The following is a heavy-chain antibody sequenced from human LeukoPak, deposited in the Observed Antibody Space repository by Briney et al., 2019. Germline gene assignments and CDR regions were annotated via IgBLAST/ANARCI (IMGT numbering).Heavy chain of an antibody. V-gene: IGHV3-53*01. J-gene: IGHJ6*02. Sequence: QPGGSLRLSCAASGFTVSSNYMSWVRQAPGKGLEWVSVIYSGGSTYYADSVKGRFTISRDNSKNTLYLQMNSLRAEDTAVYYCARVEQYYYDPYGMDVWGQGTTVTVSS. CDR1: GFTVSSNY. CDR3: ARVEQYYYDPYGMDV. D-gene: IGHD6-19*01. CDR2: IYSGGST.